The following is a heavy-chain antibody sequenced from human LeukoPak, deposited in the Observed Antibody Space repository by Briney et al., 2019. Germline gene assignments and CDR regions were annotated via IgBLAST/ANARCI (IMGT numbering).Heavy chain of an antibody. Sequence: QTGGSLRLSCAVCGITLSNYAMSGVRQAPGKGVEWVAGISGRGGGTNYADSVKGRFTISRETPKTTLYLQMNNLRADDTAMSLRATRGVVIRVILVGFPKEAYYFDSWGQGPLVTVSS. CDR2: ISGRGGGT. J-gene: IGHJ4*02. CDR1: GITLSNYA. CDR3: ATRGVVIRVILVGFPKEAYYFDS. D-gene: IGHD3-22*01. V-gene: IGHV3-23*01.